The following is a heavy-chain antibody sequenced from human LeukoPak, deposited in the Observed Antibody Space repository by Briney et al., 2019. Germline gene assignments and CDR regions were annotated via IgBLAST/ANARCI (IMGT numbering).Heavy chain of an antibody. CDR2: IYNSGAKI. CDR1: GLTFSTYS. J-gene: IGHJ4*02. CDR3: AKDVAPDSGWDLDY. D-gene: IGHD6-19*01. V-gene: IGHV3-23*01. Sequence: GGSLRLSCAVSGLTFSTYSMTWVRQGPGKGLEWVSSIYNSGAKIFYADSVKGRFTTSRDNSKNMLYLQMNSLRVEDTAVYYCAKDVAPDSGWDLDYWGQGTLVTVSS.